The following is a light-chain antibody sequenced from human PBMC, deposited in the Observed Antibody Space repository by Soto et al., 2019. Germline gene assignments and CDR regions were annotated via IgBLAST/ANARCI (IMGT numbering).Light chain of an antibody. CDR3: SSYTTTNTRQIV. J-gene: IGLJ1*01. CDR2: DVS. V-gene: IGLV2-14*03. Sequence: QSVLTQPASVSGSPGQSITISCTGTSSDVGGYNYVSWYQHHPGKAPKLMIYDVSNRPSGVSNRFSGSKSGNTASLTISGLQPEDEADSYCSSYTTTNTRQIVFGTGTKVPVL. CDR1: SSDVGGYNY.